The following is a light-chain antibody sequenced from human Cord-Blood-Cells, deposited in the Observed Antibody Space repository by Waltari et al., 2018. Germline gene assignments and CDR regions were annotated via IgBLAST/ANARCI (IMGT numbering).Light chain of an antibody. CDR3: QSYDSSNHVV. J-gene: IGLJ2*01. CDR2: EDN. V-gene: IGLV6-57*01. Sequence: NFMLTQPHSVSESPGKTVTISCTRSSGSIASNYVQWYQQRPGSSPTTVIYEDNQRPSWVPDRFSGSISSSSNSASLTISGLKTEDEADYYCQSYDSSNHVVFGGGTKLTVL. CDR1: SGSIASNY.